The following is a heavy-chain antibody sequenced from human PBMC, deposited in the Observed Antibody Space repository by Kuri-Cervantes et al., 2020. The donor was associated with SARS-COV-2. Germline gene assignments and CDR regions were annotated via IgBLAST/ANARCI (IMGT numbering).Heavy chain of an antibody. Sequence: SETLSLTCTVSGGSISSYYWSWIRQPPGKGLEWIGYIYYSGSTNYNPSLKSRVTISVDTSKNQFSLKLSSVTAADTAVYYCARRTLDTAMVRGVRAPNDAFGIWGQGTMVTVSS. CDR3: ARRTLDTAMVRGVRAPNDAFGI. CDR2: IYYSGST. D-gene: IGHD5-18*01. CDR1: GGSISSYY. J-gene: IGHJ3*02. V-gene: IGHV4-59*08.